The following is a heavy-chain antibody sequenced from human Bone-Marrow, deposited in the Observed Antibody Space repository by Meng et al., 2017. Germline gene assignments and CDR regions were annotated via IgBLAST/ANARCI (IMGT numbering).Heavy chain of an antibody. CDR1: GDTFTGYY. CDR3: ARARDRDSSGYYYVDYYYGMDV. J-gene: IGHJ6*02. V-gene: IGHV1-2*02. D-gene: IGHD3-22*01. CDR2: INPNSGGT. Sequence: ASVKVSCKASGDTFTGYYMHWVRQAPGQGLEWMGWINPNSGGTNYAQKFQGRVTMTRDTSISTAYMELSRLRSEDTAVYYCARARDRDSSGYYYVDYYYGMDVWGQGTTVTVSS.